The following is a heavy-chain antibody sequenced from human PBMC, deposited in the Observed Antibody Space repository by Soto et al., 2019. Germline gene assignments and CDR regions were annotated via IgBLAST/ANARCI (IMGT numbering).Heavy chain of an antibody. CDR2: IYYSGST. J-gene: IGHJ4*02. CDR1: GGSISSGGYY. CDR3: ARDVAVYCGGDCYYFEY. D-gene: IGHD2-21*02. Sequence: SETLSLTCTVSGGSISSGGYYLSWIRQHPGKGLEWIGYIYYSGSTYYNPSLKSRVTISVDTSKNQFSLKLSSVTAADTAVYYCARDVAVYCGGDCYYFEYWGEGTLVTVSS. V-gene: IGHV4-31*03.